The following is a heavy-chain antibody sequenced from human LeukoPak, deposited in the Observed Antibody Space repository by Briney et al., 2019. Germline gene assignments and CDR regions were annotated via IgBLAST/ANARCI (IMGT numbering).Heavy chain of an antibody. D-gene: IGHD1-1*01. CDR3: ARPPYTTGMDV. V-gene: IGHV4-39*01. Sequence: SETLSLTCTVSGGSISSSSYYWGWIRQPPGKXXEWIGSIYYSGSTYYNPSLKSRVTISVDTSKNQFSLKLSSVTAADTAVYYCARPPYTTGMDVWGQGTTVTVSS. CDR1: GGSISSSSYY. J-gene: IGHJ6*02. CDR2: IYYSGST.